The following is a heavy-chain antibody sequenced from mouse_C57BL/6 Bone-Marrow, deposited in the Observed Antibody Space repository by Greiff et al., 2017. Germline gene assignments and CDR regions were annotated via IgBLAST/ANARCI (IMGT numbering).Heavy chain of an antibody. J-gene: IGHJ3*01. CDR3: ARGYGYDAGFAY. Sequence: QVQLQQSGAELVKPGASVKMSCKASGYTFTSYWITWVKQRPGQGLEWIGDIYPGSGSTNYNEKFKSKATLTVDTSSSTAYMQLSSLTSEDSAVYYCARGYGYDAGFAYWGQGTLVTVSA. D-gene: IGHD2-2*01. CDR1: GYTFTSYW. V-gene: IGHV1-55*01. CDR2: IYPGSGST.